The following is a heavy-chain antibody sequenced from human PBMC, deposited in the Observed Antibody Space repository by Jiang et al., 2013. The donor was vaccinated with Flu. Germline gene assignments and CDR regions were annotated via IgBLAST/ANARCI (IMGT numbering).Heavy chain of an antibody. J-gene: IGHJ4*02. Sequence: SGAEVKKPGASVKVSCKASGYTFTTYAMHWVRQAPGQRLEWMGWINAGNGNTKYSQKFQGRVTITRDTSASTAYMELSSLRSEDTAVYYCARGGDCGGDCFSFDYWGQGTLVTVSS. D-gene: IGHD2-21*02. CDR3: ARGGDCGGDCFSFDY. CDR2: INAGNGNT. CDR1: GYTFTTYA. V-gene: IGHV1-3*01.